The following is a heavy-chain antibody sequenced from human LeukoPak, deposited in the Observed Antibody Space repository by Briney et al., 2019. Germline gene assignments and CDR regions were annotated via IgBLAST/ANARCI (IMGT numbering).Heavy chain of an antibody. CDR1: GFTFSTYW. Sequence: PGGSLRLSCAASGFTFSTYWMRWVRQAPGKGLEWVANIKQDGSEKYYVDSLKGRFTISRDNAKNSLYLKMNSLRAEDTAVYYCARDGTIAARPTWGQGTLVTVSS. CDR2: IKQDGSEK. J-gene: IGHJ5*02. D-gene: IGHD6-6*01. V-gene: IGHV3-7*01. CDR3: ARDGTIAARPT.